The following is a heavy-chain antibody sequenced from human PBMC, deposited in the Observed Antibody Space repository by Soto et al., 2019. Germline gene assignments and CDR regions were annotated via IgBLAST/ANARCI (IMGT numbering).Heavy chain of an antibody. D-gene: IGHD5-18*01. Sequence: GESLKISCKGSGYSFTSYWIGWVRQMPGKGLEWMGIIYPGDSDTRYSPSFQGQVTISADKSIGTAYLQWSSLKASDTAMYYCARFGYSYGYYFDYWGQGTLVTVSS. CDR3: ARFGYSYGYYFDY. J-gene: IGHJ4*02. V-gene: IGHV5-51*01. CDR2: IYPGDSDT. CDR1: GYSFTSYW.